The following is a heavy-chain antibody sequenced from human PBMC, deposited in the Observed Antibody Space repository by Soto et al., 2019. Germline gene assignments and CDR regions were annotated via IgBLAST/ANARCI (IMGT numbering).Heavy chain of an antibody. CDR2: IYWDDDK. V-gene: IGHV2-5*02. D-gene: IGHD2-15*01. CDR3: AHKGGRGAGMDV. Sequence: QITLKESGPTLVKPTQTLTLTCTFSGFSVSTSGVGVAWIRQPPGKALEWLALIYWDDDKRYSPFLQSRVTNTKDTSKNQVVLTMTNMDPVDTATYDCAHKGGRGAGMDVWGQGTTVTVSS. CDR1: GFSVSTSGVG. J-gene: IGHJ6*02.